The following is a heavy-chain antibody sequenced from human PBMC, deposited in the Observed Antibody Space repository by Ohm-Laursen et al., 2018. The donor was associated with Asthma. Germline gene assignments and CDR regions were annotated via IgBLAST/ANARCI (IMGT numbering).Heavy chain of an antibody. CDR3: ARDGYHDSSGYYFYGMDV. Sequence: GASVKVSCKASGYTFTSYYMHWVRQAPGQGLEWMGIINPSGGSTSYAQKFQGRVTMTRDTSTSTVYMELSSLRSDDTAVYCCARDGYHDSSGYYFYGMDVWGQGTTVTVSS. J-gene: IGHJ6*02. CDR1: GYTFTSYY. D-gene: IGHD3-22*01. V-gene: IGHV1-46*01. CDR2: INPSGGST.